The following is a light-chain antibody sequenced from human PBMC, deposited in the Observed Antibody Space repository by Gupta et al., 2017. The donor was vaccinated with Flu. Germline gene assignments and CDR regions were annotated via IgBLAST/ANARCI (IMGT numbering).Light chain of an antibody. V-gene: IGLV2-14*01. CDR3: SSCTGDASYV. Sequence: QSALTQAASVSGSPGQSVTISCTGTSSDIGDNHYVAWYQQHPGKAPKLMIYEVSNRPPGIPNRFSGSKSGNTASLTXSXLQAEDXAEYFCSSCTGDASYVFGTGTTVTVL. J-gene: IGLJ1*01. CDR1: SSDIGDNHY. CDR2: EVS.